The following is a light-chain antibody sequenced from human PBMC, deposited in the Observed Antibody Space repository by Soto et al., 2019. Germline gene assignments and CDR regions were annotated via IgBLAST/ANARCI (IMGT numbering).Light chain of an antibody. J-gene: IGKJ4*01. CDR3: QKYNSAPLT. CDR2: PAS. CDR1: QGISIY. Sequence: DIQMTQSPSSLSASVGDRVTITCRASQGISIYLACYQPKPGKVPKLLIYPASTLQSGVPSRFSGSGSGTDFTHTMSSLQPEDVATYYFQKYNSAPLTFGGGTKVEIK. V-gene: IGKV1-27*01.